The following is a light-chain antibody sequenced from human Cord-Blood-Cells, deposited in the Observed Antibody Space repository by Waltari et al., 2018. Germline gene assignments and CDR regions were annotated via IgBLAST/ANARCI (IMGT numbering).Light chain of an antibody. Sequence: QSALTQPPSVSGSPGQSVTISCTGTSSDVGSYNRFSWYQQPPGTPPKLMIYEVSNRPSGVPDRFSGSKSGNTASLTISGLQAEDEADYYCSSYTSSSTFDVVFGGGTKLTVL. J-gene: IGLJ2*01. CDR1: SSDVGSYNR. V-gene: IGLV2-18*02. CDR3: SSYTSSSTFDVV. CDR2: EVS.